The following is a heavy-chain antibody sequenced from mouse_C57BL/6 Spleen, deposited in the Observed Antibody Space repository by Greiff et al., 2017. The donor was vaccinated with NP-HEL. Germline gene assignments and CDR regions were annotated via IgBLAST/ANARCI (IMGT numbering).Heavy chain of an antibody. V-gene: IGHV1-72*01. CDR2: IDPNSGGT. J-gene: IGHJ2*01. Sequence: VQLQQPGAELVKPGASVKLSCKASGYTFTSYWMHWVKQRPGRGLEWIGRIDPNSGGTKYNEKFKSKATLTVDKPSSTAYMQLSSLTSEDSAFYYCARSERVMVTTLYFDYWGQGTTLTVSS. CDR3: ARSERVMVTTLYFDY. CDR1: GYTFTSYW. D-gene: IGHD2-2*01.